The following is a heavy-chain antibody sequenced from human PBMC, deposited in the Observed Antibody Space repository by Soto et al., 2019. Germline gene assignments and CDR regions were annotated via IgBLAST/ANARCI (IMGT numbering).Heavy chain of an antibody. Sequence: PGGSLRLSCAASGFTFSSYAMHWVRQAPGKGLEWVAVISYDGSNKYYADSVKGRFTISRDNSKNTLYLQMNSLRAEDTAVYYCARDRGFIGAALDYWGQGTLVTVSS. CDR3: ARDRGFIGAALDY. V-gene: IGHV3-30-3*01. CDR1: GFTFSSYA. D-gene: IGHD3-10*01. CDR2: ISYDGSNK. J-gene: IGHJ4*02.